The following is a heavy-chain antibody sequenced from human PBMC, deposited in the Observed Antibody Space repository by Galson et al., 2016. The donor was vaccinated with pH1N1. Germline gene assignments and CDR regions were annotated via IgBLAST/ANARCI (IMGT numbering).Heavy chain of an antibody. CDR3: ARVVTPQWVVGYYYGMDV. Sequence: LSLTCTVSGASVSSHYWSWIRQPPGKGLEWIGNIDYKRNTNYTPSLKSRVTISLDTSRNRFSLNLNSVTAAATAVYFCARVVTPQWVVGYYYGMDVWGQGTTVTVSS. V-gene: IGHV4-59*02. CDR1: GASVSSHY. CDR2: IDYKRNT. J-gene: IGHJ6*02. D-gene: IGHD2-21*02.